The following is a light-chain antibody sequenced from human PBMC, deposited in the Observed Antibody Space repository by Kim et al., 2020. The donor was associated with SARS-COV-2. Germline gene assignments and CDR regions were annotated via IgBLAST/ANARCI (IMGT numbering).Light chain of an antibody. CDR2: QDS. J-gene: IGLJ3*02. V-gene: IGLV3-1*01. CDR1: KLGDKY. CDR3: QAWDSSLRV. Sequence: GSPGQTASITCSGDKLGDKYACWYQQKPGQSPVLVIYQDSKRPSGIPERFSGSNSGNTATLTISGTQAMDEADYYCQAWDSSLRVFGGGTQLTVL.